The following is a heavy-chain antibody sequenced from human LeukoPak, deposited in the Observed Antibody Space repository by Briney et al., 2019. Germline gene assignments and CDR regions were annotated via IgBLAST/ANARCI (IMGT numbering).Heavy chain of an antibody. Sequence: SETLSLTCTVSGGSISSNYWSWIRQSPGKGLEWIGYVYYSGSTNYNPSLKSQVTISVDTSKNQFSLKLRSVTAADTAVYYCARDRTGTTGNYYYYYYMDVWGKGTTVTVSS. D-gene: IGHD1-1*01. CDR1: GGSISSNY. CDR2: VYYSGST. CDR3: ARDRTGTTGNYYYYYYMDV. V-gene: IGHV4-59*01. J-gene: IGHJ6*03.